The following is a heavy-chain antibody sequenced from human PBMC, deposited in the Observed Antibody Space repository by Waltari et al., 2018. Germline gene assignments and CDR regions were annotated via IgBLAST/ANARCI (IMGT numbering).Heavy chain of an antibody. V-gene: IGHV3-48*04. CDR3: ARERSAVVPAAMAPDY. D-gene: IGHD2-2*01. CDR1: GFTFSSYS. Sequence: EVQLVESGGGLVQPGGSLRLSCAASGFTFSSYSMNWVRHAPGKGLEWVSYISSSSSTIYYADSVKGRFTISRDNAKNSLYLQMNSLRAEDTAVYYCARERSAVVPAAMAPDYWGQGTLVTVSS. J-gene: IGHJ4*02. CDR2: ISSSSSTI.